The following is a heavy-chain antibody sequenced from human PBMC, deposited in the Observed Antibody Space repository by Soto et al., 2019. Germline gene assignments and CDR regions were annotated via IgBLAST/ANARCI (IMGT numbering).Heavy chain of an antibody. CDR1: GFSLTTRGVG. J-gene: IGHJ6*02. CDR3: ARLTLANYYGLDV. CDR2: IYWDDDK. Sequence: QITLKESGPTLVKPTQTLTLTCTFSGFSLTTRGVGVGCIRQPPGEALEWLALIYWDDDKRYSPSLKSRLSITKDTSKSHVVLTLTNMDPVDTATYYCARLTLANYYGLDVWGQGTTVTVSS. V-gene: IGHV2-5*02.